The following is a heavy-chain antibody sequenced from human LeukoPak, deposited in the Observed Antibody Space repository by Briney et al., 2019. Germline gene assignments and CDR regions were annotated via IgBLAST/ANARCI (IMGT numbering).Heavy chain of an antibody. D-gene: IGHD4-11*01. CDR2: ISYSGNA. J-gene: IGHJ4*02. CDR1: GASIITTNYY. V-gene: IGHV4-39*01. CDR3: ARNLGQTWGTVTTDLWYFDH. Sequence: SETLSLTCTVSGASIITTNYYWGWIRQPPGKGLEWIGSISYSGNAYYNPSLRSRLSISMGASKNQFSLKVRSVTAADTAVYYCARNLGQTWGTVTTDLWYFDHWGQGTLVPVSS.